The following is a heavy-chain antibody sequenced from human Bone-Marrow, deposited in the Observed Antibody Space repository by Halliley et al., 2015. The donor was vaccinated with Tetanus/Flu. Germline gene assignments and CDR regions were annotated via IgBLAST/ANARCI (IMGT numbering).Heavy chain of an antibody. CDR2: AYHTGIT. D-gene: IGHD3-16*01. CDR1: GGSINSYY. CDR3: AREALPFGNWFAP. J-gene: IGHJ5*02. Sequence: GLVKPSETLSLTCTISGGSINSYYWSWIRQPPGKRLEWIGYAYHTGITNYSPSLKSRVTISLDTSKNQFSLRLTSVTAADTAVYYCAREALPFGNWFAPWGQGTLVTVSS. V-gene: IGHV4-59*01.